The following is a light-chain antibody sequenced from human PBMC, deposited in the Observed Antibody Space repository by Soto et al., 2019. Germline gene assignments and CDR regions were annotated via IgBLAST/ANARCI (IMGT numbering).Light chain of an antibody. Sequence: QSVLTQSPSASGSPGQSVTISCTGTSSDVGGYNYVSWYQQHPGKAPKLMIYEVSKRPSGVPDRFSGSKSGNTASLTVSGLQAEDEADYYCSSYAGSNVLFGGGTKVTVL. CDR2: EVS. CDR1: SSDVGGYNY. CDR3: SSYAGSNVL. V-gene: IGLV2-8*01. J-gene: IGLJ2*01.